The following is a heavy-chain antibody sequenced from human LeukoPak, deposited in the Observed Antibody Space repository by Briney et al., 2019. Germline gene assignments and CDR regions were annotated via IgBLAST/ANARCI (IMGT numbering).Heavy chain of an antibody. Sequence: SQTLSLTCVISGDSVSSNSAAWNWIRQSPSRGLEWLGRTYYRSKWYNDYAVSVKSRITFNPDTSKNQFSLQLNSVTPEDTAVYYCARGRGLLWFGTPQGYLDYWGQGTLVTVSS. D-gene: IGHD3-10*01. V-gene: IGHV6-1*01. CDR1: GDSVSSNSAA. J-gene: IGHJ4*02. CDR3: ARGRGLLWFGTPQGYLDY. CDR2: TYYRSKWYN.